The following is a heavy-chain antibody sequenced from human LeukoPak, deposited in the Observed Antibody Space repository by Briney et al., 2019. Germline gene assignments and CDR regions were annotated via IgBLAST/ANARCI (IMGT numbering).Heavy chain of an antibody. D-gene: IGHD2-15*01. Sequence: GGSLRLSCAASGFTFGSYAMSWVRQAPGKGLEWVSGISGSGGSTYYADSVKGRFTISRDNSKNTLYLQMNSLRAEDTAVYYCAKNVVVVLGATSLYFQHWGQGTLVTVSS. J-gene: IGHJ1*01. V-gene: IGHV3-23*01. CDR1: GFTFGSYA. CDR2: ISGSGGST. CDR3: AKNVVVVLGATSLYFQH.